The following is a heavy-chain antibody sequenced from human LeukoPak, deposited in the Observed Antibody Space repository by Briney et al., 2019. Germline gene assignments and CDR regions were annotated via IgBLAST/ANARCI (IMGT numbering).Heavy chain of an antibody. V-gene: IGHV1-69*13. Sequence: SVKVSCKASGGTFSSYAISWVRQAPGQGLEWLGGIIPIFGTANYAQKFQGRVTITADESTSTAYMELSSLRSEDTAVYYCARGGIAAMRFNWFDPWGQGTLVTVSS. J-gene: IGHJ5*02. CDR3: ARGGIAAMRFNWFDP. D-gene: IGHD6-25*01. CDR2: IIPIFGTA. CDR1: GGTFSSYA.